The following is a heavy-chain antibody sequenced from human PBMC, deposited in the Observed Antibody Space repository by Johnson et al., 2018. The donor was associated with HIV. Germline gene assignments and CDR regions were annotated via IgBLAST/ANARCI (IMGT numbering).Heavy chain of an antibody. CDR1: GFTFSNYV. Sequence: QVQLVESGGGVVQPGRSLRLSCAASGFTFSNYVMHWVRQAPGKGLEWVAVISYDGSNKYYADSVKGRFTISRDNSKNTLYLQMNSLRTEDTAVFYCAKLIPSYDLPPDAFDIWGQGTMVTVSS. CDR3: AKLIPSYDLPPDAFDI. CDR2: ISYDGSNK. J-gene: IGHJ3*02. D-gene: IGHD5-18*01. V-gene: IGHV3-30*18.